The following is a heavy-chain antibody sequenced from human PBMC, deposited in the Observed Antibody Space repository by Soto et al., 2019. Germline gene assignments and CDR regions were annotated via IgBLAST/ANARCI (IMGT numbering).Heavy chain of an antibody. J-gene: IGHJ4*02. V-gene: IGHV3-23*01. D-gene: IGHD6-13*01. Sequence: GGSLRLSXAASGFTFSSYAMSWVRQAPGKGLEWVSAISGSGGSTYYADSVKGRFTISRDNSKNTLYLQMNSLRAEDTAVYYCAKDKGAGYSSSWYYFDYWGQGTLVTVSS. CDR3: AKDKGAGYSSSWYYFDY. CDR2: ISGSGGST. CDR1: GFTFSSYA.